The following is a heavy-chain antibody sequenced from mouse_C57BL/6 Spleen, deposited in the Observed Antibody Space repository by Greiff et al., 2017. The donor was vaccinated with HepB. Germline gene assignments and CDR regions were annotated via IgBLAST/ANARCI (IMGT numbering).Heavy chain of an antibody. CDR2: INPNYGTT. D-gene: IGHD1-1*01. Sequence: EVQLQQSGPELVKPGASVKISCKASGYSFTDYNMNWVKQSNGKSLEWIGVINPNYGTTSYNQKFKGKATLTVDQSSSTASMQLNSLTSEDSAVYYGARSYYYGRGGYFDVWGTGTTVTVSS. J-gene: IGHJ1*03. V-gene: IGHV1-39*01. CDR1: GYSFTDYN. CDR3: ARSYYYGRGGYFDV.